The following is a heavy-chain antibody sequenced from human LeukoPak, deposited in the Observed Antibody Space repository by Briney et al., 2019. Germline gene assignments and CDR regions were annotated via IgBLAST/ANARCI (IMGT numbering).Heavy chain of an antibody. J-gene: IGHJ3*02. Sequence: SETLSLTCAVSGYAISSGHYWGWIRQPPGNGLEWIGSIYHSGSTYYNPSLKSRVTISVDTSKNQFSLKLSSVTAADTAVYYCARYLYYDSSGPIIGNAFDIWGQGTMVTVSS. V-gene: IGHV4-38-2*01. CDR3: ARYLYYDSSGPIIGNAFDI. CDR2: IYHSGST. D-gene: IGHD3-22*01. CDR1: GYAISSGHY.